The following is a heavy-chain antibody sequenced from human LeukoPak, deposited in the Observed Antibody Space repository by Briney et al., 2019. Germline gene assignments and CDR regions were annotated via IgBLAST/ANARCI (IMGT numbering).Heavy chain of an antibody. D-gene: IGHD1-1*01. CDR2: IIPIFGTA. J-gene: IGHJ6*03. CDR3: ARSGSRYSYYYYYMDV. Sequence: SVKVSCKASGDTFSSYAISWVRQAPGQGLEWMGGIIPIFGTANYAQKFQGRVTITADEPTSTAYMELSSLRSEDTAVYYCARSGSRYSYYYYYMDVWGKGTTVTVSS. CDR1: GDTFSSYA. V-gene: IGHV1-69*13.